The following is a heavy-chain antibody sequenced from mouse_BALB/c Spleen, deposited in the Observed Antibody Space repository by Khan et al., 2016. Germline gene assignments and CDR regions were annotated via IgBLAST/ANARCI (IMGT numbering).Heavy chain of an antibody. CDR2: INPGSGGT. J-gene: IGHJ4*01. CDR3: ARYDGNYYPMDC. CDR1: GYAFTNYL. V-gene: IGHV1-54*01. D-gene: IGHD2-3*01. Sequence: QVQLQQSGAELVRPGTSVKVSCQASGYAFTNYLIEWVKQRPGQGLEWIGVINPGSGGTNYNEKFKGKATLTAAKSSSTAYMQLSSLTSDDSAVYCCARYDGNYYPMDCWGQGTSVTVSS.